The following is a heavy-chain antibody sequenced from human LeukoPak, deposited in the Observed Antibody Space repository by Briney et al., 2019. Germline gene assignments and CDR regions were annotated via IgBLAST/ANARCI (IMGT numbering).Heavy chain of an antibody. CDR1: GLNVGSNY. CDR3: ATAPPSNY. CDR2: IYSGGST. V-gene: IGHV3-66*01. J-gene: IGHJ4*02. Sequence: PGGSLRLSCAISGLNVGSNYMSWVRQAPGMGLEWVSVIYSGGSTYYADSVKGRFTISRDNSKNTLYLQMNSLRAEDTAVYYCATAPPSNYWGQGTLVTVSS. D-gene: IGHD4-11*01.